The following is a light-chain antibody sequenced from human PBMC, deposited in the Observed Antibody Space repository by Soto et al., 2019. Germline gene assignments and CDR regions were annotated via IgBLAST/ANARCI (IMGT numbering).Light chain of an antibody. J-gene: IGKJ1*01. CDR3: QQYGSSRWT. CDR1: QSVSSSY. Sequence: IVLTQSPCTLSLSPGERATLSCRASQSVSSSYLAWYQQKPGQAPRLLIYGASSRATGIPDRFSGSGSGTDFTLTISRLEPEDFAVYYCQQYGSSRWTFGQGTKVEIK. V-gene: IGKV3-20*01. CDR2: GAS.